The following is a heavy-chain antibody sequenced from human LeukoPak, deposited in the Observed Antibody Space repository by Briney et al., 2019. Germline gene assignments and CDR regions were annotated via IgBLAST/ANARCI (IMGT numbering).Heavy chain of an antibody. CDR2: INHSGST. J-gene: IGHJ4*02. V-gene: IGHV4-34*01. Sequence: PSETLSLTRAVYGGSFSGYYWSWLRQPPGKGLEWIGEINHSGSTNYNPSLKSRVTISVDTSKNQFSLKLSSVTAADTAVYYCARLRRQYSRPFDYWGQGTLVTVSS. CDR1: GGSFSGYY. D-gene: IGHD6-13*01. CDR3: ARLRRQYSRPFDY.